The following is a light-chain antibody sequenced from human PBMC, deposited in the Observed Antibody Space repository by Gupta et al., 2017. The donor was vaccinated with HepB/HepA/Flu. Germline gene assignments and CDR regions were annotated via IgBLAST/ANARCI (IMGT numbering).Light chain of an antibody. Sequence: QAVVTQEPSLTVSPGGTVTLTCGSSTGAVTSGHYPYWFQQKPGQAPRTLIYDTSNKHSWTPARFSGSLLEGKAALTVSGAQPEDEAEYYCLLFYSGVAVFGGGTKVTVL. CDR1: TGAVTSGHY. CDR2: DTS. CDR3: LLFYSGVAV. V-gene: IGLV7-46*01. J-gene: IGLJ2*01.